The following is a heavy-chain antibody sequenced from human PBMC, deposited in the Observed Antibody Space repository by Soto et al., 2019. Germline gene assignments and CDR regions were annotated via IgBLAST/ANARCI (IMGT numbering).Heavy chain of an antibody. CDR1: GGTFSSYD. V-gene: IGHV1-69*13. CDR2: IIPIFGTA. CDR3: ARSLKYYYGMDV. D-gene: IGHD3-16*01. Sequence: SVKVSCKSSGGTFSSYDISWVRQAPGQGLEWLGGIIPIFGTANYAQKFQGRVTVTADESTSTAYMELSSLRSEDTAVYYCARSLKYYYGMDVWGQGTTVTVSS. J-gene: IGHJ6*02.